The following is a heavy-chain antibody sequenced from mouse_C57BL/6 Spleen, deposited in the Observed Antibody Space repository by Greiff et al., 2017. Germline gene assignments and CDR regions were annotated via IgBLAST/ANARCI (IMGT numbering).Heavy chain of an antibody. D-gene: IGHD2-4*01. J-gene: IGHJ4*01. CDR1: GYTFTNYW. V-gene: IGHV1-63*01. Sequence: QVQLKESGAELVRPGTSVKMSCKASGYTFTNYWIGWAKQRPGHGLEWIGDIYPGGGYTNYNEKFKGKATRTADKSSSTAYMQFSSLTSEDSAIYYCARGLRRAMDYWGQGTSVTVSS. CDR2: IYPGGGYT. CDR3: ARGLRRAMDY.